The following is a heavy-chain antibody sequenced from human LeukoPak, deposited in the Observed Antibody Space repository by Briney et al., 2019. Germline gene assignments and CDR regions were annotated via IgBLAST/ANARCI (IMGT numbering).Heavy chain of an antibody. CDR2: IYYSGST. Sequence: SETLSLTCTVSGGSISSSSYSWGWIRQTPGKGLEWIGTIYYSGSTYYNPSLKSRVTISVDTSKNQFSLKLSSVTAADTAVYYCARDDSSGCLLFWGQGTLVTVSS. J-gene: IGHJ4*02. CDR3: ARDDSSGCLLF. D-gene: IGHD6-19*01. CDR1: GGSISSSSYS. V-gene: IGHV4-39*02.